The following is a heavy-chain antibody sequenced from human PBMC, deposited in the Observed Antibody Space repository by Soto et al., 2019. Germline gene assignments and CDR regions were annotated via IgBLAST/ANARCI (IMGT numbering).Heavy chain of an antibody. D-gene: IGHD6-13*01. Sequence: SVKVSCKASGGTFSSYAISWVRQAPGQGLEWMGGIIPIFGSTNYAQKFQGRVTMTRDTSTSTAYMELSSLRSDDTAVYYCATGELYSSSWEDYYGMDVWGQGTTVTVSS. CDR1: GGTFSSYA. CDR2: IIPIFGST. J-gene: IGHJ6*02. CDR3: ATGELYSSSWEDYYGMDV. V-gene: IGHV1-69*05.